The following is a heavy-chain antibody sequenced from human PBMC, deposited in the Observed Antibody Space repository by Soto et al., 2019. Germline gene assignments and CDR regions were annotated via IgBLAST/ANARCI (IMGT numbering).Heavy chain of an antibody. V-gene: IGHV3-23*01. Sequence: LRLSCVASRFSFSSYEMSWVRQAAGKGLEWVSRVSLTGDRTNYAGSVKGRFTVSRDNFKNTLYLEMDSLRPEDTAIYYCARGGGYCTPTSCAIDSWGREPRSPSPQ. CDR1: RFSFSSYE. D-gene: IGHD2-8*01. J-gene: IGHJ4*02. CDR2: VSLTGDRT. CDR3: ARGGGYCTPTSCAIDS.